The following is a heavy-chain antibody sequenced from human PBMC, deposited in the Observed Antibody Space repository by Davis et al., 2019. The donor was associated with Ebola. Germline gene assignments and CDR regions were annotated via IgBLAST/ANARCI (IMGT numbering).Heavy chain of an antibody. CDR1: GFTVSSNY. Sequence: GESLKISCAASGFTVSSNYMSWVRQAPGKGLEWVSVIYSGGSTYYADSVKGRFTISRDNSKNSLYLQMNSLRTEDTALYYCAKGRDYYYGMDVWGQGTTVTVSS. CDR2: IYSGGST. CDR3: AKGRDYYYGMDV. J-gene: IGHJ6*02. V-gene: IGHV3-53*05.